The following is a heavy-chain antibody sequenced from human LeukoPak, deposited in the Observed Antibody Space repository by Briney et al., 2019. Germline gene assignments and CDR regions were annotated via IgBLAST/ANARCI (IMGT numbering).Heavy chain of an antibody. Sequence: SVKVSCKASGGTFSSYAISWVRQAPGQGLEWMGRIIPILGIASYAQKFQGRVTMTRDTSTSTVYMELSSLRSEDTAVYYCAREFDGSGSYYTDCWGQGTLVTVSS. CDR2: IIPILGIA. J-gene: IGHJ4*02. D-gene: IGHD3-10*01. V-gene: IGHV1-69*04. CDR1: GGTFSSYA. CDR3: AREFDGSGSYYTDC.